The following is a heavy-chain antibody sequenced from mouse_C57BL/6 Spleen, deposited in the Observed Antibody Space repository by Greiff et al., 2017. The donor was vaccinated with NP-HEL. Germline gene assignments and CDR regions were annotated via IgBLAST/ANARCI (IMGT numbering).Heavy chain of an antibody. D-gene: IGHD1-1*01. J-gene: IGHJ1*03. Sequence: QVQLQQPGAELVKPGASVKLSCKASGYTFTSYWMQWVKQRPGQGLEWIGEIDPSDSYTNYNQKFKGKATLTVDTSSSTAYMQLSSLTSEDSAVYYCARRRVYYSPPHWYFDVWGTGTTVTVSS. CDR1: GYTFTSYW. V-gene: IGHV1-50*01. CDR2: IDPSDSYT. CDR3: ARRRVYYSPPHWYFDV.